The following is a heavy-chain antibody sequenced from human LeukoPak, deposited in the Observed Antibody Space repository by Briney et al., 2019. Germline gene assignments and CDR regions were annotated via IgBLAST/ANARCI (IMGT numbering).Heavy chain of an antibody. V-gene: IGHV4-59*01. D-gene: IGHD3-3*01. Sequence: SETLSLTCTVTGGSISSYYWSWIRQPPGKGLEWIGYIYYSGSTNYNPSLKSRVTISVDTSKNQFSLKPSSVTAADTAVYYCARVNSPTIFGYFDYWGQGTLVTVSS. CDR3: ARVNSPTIFGYFDY. CDR1: GGSISSYY. CDR2: IYYSGST. J-gene: IGHJ4*02.